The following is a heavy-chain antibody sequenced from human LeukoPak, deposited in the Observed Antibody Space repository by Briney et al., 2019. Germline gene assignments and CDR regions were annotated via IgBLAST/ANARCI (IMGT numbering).Heavy chain of an antibody. J-gene: IGHJ6*02. Sequence: GGSLRLSCAASQFTFSRYCMNWVRQAPGKGLEWVASIKQDGIEEYYVESVKGRFTISRDNAKNSVYLQMNSLRAEDTAIYYCARDDRSPVYSSSSAGYYSSYHGMDVWGQGTTVTVSS. V-gene: IGHV3-7*01. CDR1: QFTFSRYC. D-gene: IGHD6-6*01. CDR2: IKQDGIEE. CDR3: ARDDRSPVYSSSSAGYYSSYHGMDV.